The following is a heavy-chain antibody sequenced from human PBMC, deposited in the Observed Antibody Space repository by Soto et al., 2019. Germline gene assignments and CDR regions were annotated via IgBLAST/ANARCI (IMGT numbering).Heavy chain of an antibody. J-gene: IGHJ4*02. V-gene: IGHV1-69*13. CDR1: GGTFSSYA. CDR2: IIPIFGTA. CDR3: ARVGRHCSSTSCYPFLFDY. D-gene: IGHD2-2*01. Sequence: VASVKVSCKASGGTFSSYAISWVRQAPGQGLEWMGGIIPIFGTANYAQKFQGRVTITADESTSTAYMELSSLRSEDTAVYYCARVGRHCSSTSCYPFLFDYWGQGTLVTVSS.